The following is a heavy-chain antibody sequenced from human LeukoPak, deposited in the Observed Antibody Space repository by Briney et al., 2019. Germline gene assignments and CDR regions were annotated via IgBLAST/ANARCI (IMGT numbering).Heavy chain of an antibody. J-gene: IGHJ4*02. CDR3: ARAPRVGATTGAFDY. D-gene: IGHD1-26*01. V-gene: IGHV3-66*02. CDR1: GFTLSSNY. Sequence: GGSLRLSCAASGFTLSSNYMSWVRQAPGKGLEWVSVIYSGGSTYYADSVKGRFTISRDNSKNTLYLQMNSLRAEDTAVYYCARAPRVGATTGAFDYWGQGTLVTVSS. CDR2: IYSGGST.